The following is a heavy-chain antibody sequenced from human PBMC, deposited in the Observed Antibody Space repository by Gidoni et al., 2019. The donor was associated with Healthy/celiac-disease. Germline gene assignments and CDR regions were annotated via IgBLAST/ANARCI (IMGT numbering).Heavy chain of an antibody. D-gene: IGHD2-15*01. J-gene: IGHJ3*02. Sequence: EVQLVESGGGLVQPGGSLRLPRAASGFTFSSYSMNWVRQAPVKGLEWVSYISSSSSTIYYADSVKGRFTISRDNAKNSLYLQMNSLRAEETAVYYCARPAAIDAFDIWGQGTMVTVSS. V-gene: IGHV3-48*01. CDR2: ISSSSSTI. CDR3: ARPAAIDAFDI. CDR1: GFTFSSYS.